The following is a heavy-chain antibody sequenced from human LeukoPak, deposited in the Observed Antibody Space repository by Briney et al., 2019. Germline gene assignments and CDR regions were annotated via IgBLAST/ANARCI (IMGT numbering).Heavy chain of an antibody. J-gene: IGHJ4*02. D-gene: IGHD3-10*01. CDR2: INHRGTT. Sequence: SETLSLTCAVYGETFTSYFWSWIRQPPGNGLEWIGEINHRGTTNYNPSLKSRVTISVDKSKNQFSLKLSSVTAADTAVYYCARDGYGSGSYYMGEYWGQGTLVTVSS. CDR3: ARDGYGSGSYYMGEY. CDR1: GETFTSYF. V-gene: IGHV4-34*01.